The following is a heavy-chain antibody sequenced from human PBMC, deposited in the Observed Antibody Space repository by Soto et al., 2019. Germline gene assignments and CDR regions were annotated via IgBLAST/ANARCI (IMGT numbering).Heavy chain of an antibody. D-gene: IGHD3-3*01. CDR3: ARGDDFWSGYATDYYYGMDV. Sequence: SETLVLTCAVYGGSFSGYYWSWIRQPPGKGLEWIGEINHSGNTNYNPSLKSRVTISVDTSTNQFSLKLSSVTAEDTAVYYCARGDDFWSGYATDYYYGMDVWGQGTTVTVSS. CDR2: INHSGNT. CDR1: GGSFSGYY. J-gene: IGHJ6*02. V-gene: IGHV4-34*01.